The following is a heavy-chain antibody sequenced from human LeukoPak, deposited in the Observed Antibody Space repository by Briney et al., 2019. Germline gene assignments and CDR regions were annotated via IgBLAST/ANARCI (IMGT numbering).Heavy chain of an antibody. V-gene: IGHV4-59*01. Sequence: SETLSLTCTVSGGSISSYYWSWIRQPPGKGLEWIGYIYYSGSTNYNPSLKSRVTISVDTSKNQFPLKLSSVTAADTAVYYCARAEYYFDYWGQGTLVTVSS. CDR1: GGSISSYY. CDR2: IYYSGST. J-gene: IGHJ4*02. CDR3: ARAEYYFDY.